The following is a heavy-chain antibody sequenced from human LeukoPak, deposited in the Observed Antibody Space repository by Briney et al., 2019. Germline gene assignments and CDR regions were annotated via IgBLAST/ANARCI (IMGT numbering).Heavy chain of an antibody. V-gene: IGHV4-38-2*01. J-gene: IGHJ4*02. D-gene: IGHD1-1*01. CDR1: GYSISSGYY. Sequence: SETLSLTCAVSGYSISSGYYWGWIRQPPGKGLEWIGSIYHSGSTYYTPSLKSRVTISVDTSKNQFSLKLSSVTAADTAVYYCARGTTFFDYWGQGTLVTVSS. CDR3: ARGTTFFDY. CDR2: IYHSGST.